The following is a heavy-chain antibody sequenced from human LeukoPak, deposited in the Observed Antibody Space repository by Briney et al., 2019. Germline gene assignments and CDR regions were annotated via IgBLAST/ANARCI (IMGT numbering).Heavy chain of an antibody. Sequence: GGSLRLSCAASGFTFSSHPMHWVRQAPGKGLEWVGVILYDGSNKYYADSVKGRFTISRDNSKNTLYLQMDSLRPEDTAVYYCAKDPRTGAVSGIFYFDYWGQGTLVTLSS. CDR2: ILYDGSNK. CDR3: AKDPRTGAVSGIFYFDY. V-gene: IGHV3-30*04. CDR1: GFTFSSHP. J-gene: IGHJ4*02. D-gene: IGHD6-19*01.